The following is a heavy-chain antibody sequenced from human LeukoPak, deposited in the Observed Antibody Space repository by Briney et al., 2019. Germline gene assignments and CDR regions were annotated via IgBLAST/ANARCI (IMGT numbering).Heavy chain of an antibody. CDR2: ISYDGSNK. V-gene: IGHV3-30-3*01. CDR1: GVTFSSYA. Sequence: PGRSLRLPCAASGVTFSSYAMYWVRQAPGKGLDWVAVISYDGSNKYYADSVKGRFTISRDNSKNTLYLQMNSLRAEDTAMYFCATGYSAWSFGYWGQGTLVTVSS. J-gene: IGHJ4*02. D-gene: IGHD6-19*01. CDR3: ATGYSAWSFGY.